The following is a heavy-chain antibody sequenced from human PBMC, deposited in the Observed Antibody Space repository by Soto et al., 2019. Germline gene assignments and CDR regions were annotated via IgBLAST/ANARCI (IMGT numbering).Heavy chain of an antibody. CDR2: INPNSGGT. CDR3: ARAKDLGFCGGGNCRTEEYFQH. CDR1: GYTFTGYY. V-gene: IGHV1-2*02. J-gene: IGHJ1*01. D-gene: IGHD2-15*01. Sequence: ASVKVSCKASGYTFTGYYMHWVRQAPGQGLEWMGWINPNSGGTNYAQKFQGRVTMTRNTSVSTAYMELSSLTSEDTAVYYCARAKDLGFCGGGNCRTEEYFQHWGQGTLVTVSS.